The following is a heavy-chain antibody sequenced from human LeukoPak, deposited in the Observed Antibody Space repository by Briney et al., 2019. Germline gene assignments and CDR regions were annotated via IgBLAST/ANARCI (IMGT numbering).Heavy chain of an antibody. J-gene: IGHJ4*02. V-gene: IGHV3-23*01. CDR1: GFTFSSYG. CDR3: AKLSRPGIEVSFGDY. CDR2: ISGSGGST. D-gene: IGHD6-19*01. Sequence: GGSLRLSCAASGFTFSSYGMHWVRQAPGKGLEWVSAISGSGGSTYYADSVKGRFTISRDSSKNTLYLQMNSLRAEDTAVYYCAKLSRPGIEVSFGDYWGQGTLVTVSS.